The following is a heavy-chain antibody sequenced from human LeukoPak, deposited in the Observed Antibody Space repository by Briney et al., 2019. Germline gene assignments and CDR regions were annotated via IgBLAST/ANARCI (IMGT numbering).Heavy chain of an antibody. D-gene: IGHD3-10*01. CDR1: GFTFTNAW. CDR2: IKSKTDGGTT. J-gene: IGHJ4*02. Sequence: GGSLRLSCAASGFTFTNAWMNWVRQAPGQGLEWVGRIKSKTDGGTTDYAALVKDRFTISRDDSKNTLYLQMDNLKIEDTAVYYRTMGRSEAAGWGQGTLVTVSS. CDR3: TMGRSEAAG. V-gene: IGHV3-15*01.